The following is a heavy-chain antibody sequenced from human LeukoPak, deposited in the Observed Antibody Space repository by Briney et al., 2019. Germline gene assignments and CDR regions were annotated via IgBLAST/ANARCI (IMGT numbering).Heavy chain of an antibody. J-gene: IGHJ4*02. Sequence: GASVKVSCKASGYTFTSYYMHWVRQAPGQGLEWMGIINPSGGSTSYAQKFQGRVTMTRDMSTSTVYMELSSLRSEDTAVYYCARDSGMVRGVISPLDYWSQGTLVTVSS. CDR3: ARDSGMVRGVISPLDY. CDR1: GYTFTSYY. V-gene: IGHV1-46*01. D-gene: IGHD3-10*01. CDR2: INPSGGST.